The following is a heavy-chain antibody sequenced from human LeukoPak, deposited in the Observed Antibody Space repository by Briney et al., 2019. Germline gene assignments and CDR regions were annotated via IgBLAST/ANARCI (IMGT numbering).Heavy chain of an antibody. Sequence: GGSLRLSCAASGFTFSSYAMSWVRQAPGKGLEWVSAISGSGGSTYYAGSVKGRFTISRDNSKNTLYLQMNSLRAEDTAVYYCARGEGGIAATPEDYWGQGTLVTVSS. V-gene: IGHV3-23*01. D-gene: IGHD6-13*01. CDR1: GFTFSSYA. CDR3: ARGEGGIAATPEDY. J-gene: IGHJ4*02. CDR2: ISGSGGST.